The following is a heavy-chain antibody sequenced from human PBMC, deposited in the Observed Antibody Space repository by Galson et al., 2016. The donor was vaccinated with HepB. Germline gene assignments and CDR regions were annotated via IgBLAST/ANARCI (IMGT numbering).Heavy chain of an antibody. CDR2: ISYNGGHT. J-gene: IGHJ4*02. V-gene: IGHV3-30-3*01. D-gene: IGHD2-15*01. CDR3: ARGGASENYFDH. Sequence: SLRLSCAASGFTFNGSALHWVRQAPGKGLEGVAFISYNGGHTFYADSVKGRFTISRDQSKNTVSLQMNSRTVDDTDLYYCARGGASENYFDHWGQGTLVTVSS. CDR1: GFTFNGSA.